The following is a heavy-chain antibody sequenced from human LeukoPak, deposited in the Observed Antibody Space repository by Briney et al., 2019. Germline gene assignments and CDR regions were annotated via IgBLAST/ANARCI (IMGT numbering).Heavy chain of an antibody. CDR2: ISYDGSNK. CDR1: GFTFSSYG. CDR3: AKEYAPPYSSGWYPFDY. J-gene: IGHJ4*02. D-gene: IGHD6-19*01. V-gene: IGHV3-30*18. Sequence: QPGRSPRLSCAASGFTFSSYGMHWVRQAPGKGLEWVAVISYDGSNKYYADSVKGRFTISRDNSKNTLYLQMNSLRAEDTAVYYCAKEYAPPYSSGWYPFDYWGQGTLVTVSS.